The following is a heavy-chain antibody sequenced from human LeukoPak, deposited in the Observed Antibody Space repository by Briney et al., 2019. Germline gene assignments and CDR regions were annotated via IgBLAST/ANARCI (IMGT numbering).Heavy chain of an antibody. CDR3: ARGHRRSPHGAGRVVVVAATPARPNWFDP. CDR2: INHSGST. V-gene: IGHV4-34*01. Sequence: SETLSLTCAVYGGSFSGYYWSWLRQPPGKGLEWIGEINHSGSTNYNPSLKSRVTISVDTSKNQFSLKLSSVTAADTAVYYCARGHRRSPHGAGRVVVVAATPARPNWFDPWGQGTLVTVSS. J-gene: IGHJ5*02. D-gene: IGHD2-15*01. CDR1: GGSFSGYY.